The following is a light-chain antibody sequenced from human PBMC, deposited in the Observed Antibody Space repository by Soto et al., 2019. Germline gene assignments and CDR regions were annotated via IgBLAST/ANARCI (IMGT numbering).Light chain of an antibody. CDR2: KSS. V-gene: IGKV1-5*03. CDR1: QTISSW. J-gene: IGKJ1*01. Sequence: IHMTQSPSTLSGSVGDRVTITCRASQTISSWLAWYQQKPWKAPKLLTYKSSTLKSGVPSRFSGSGSGTEFTLTISSLQPDDFATYYCQHYNSYSEAFGQGTKVDLK. CDR3: QHYNSYSEA.